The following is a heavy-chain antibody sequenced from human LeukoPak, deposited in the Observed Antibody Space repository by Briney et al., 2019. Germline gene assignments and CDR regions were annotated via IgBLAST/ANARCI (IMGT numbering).Heavy chain of an antibody. V-gene: IGHV4-4*07. D-gene: IGHD3-9*01. CDR1: GGSISSYY. Sequence: SETLSLTCTVSGGSISSYYWSWIRQPAGKGLEWIGRIYTSGSTNYNPSLKSRVTMSVETSKNQFSLKLSSVTAADTAVYYCARGGWYDILTGYYRDAFDIWGQGTMVTVSS. J-gene: IGHJ3*02. CDR3: ARGGWYDILTGYYRDAFDI. CDR2: IYTSGST.